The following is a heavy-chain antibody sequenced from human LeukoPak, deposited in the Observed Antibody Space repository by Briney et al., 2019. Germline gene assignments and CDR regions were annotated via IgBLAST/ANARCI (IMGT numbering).Heavy chain of an antibody. Sequence: GASVKVSCKASGYTFTGYYMHWVRQAPGQGLEWMGWINPNSGGTNYAQKFQGWVTTTRDTSISTAYMELSRLRSDDTAVYYCAREGGSYYDSDAFDIWGQGTMVTVSS. CDR1: GYTFTGYY. CDR2: INPNSGGT. J-gene: IGHJ3*02. D-gene: IGHD3-22*01. V-gene: IGHV1-2*04. CDR3: AREGGSYYDSDAFDI.